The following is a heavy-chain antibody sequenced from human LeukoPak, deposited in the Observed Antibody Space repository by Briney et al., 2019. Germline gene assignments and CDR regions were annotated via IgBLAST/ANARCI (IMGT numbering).Heavy chain of an antibody. J-gene: IGHJ4*02. CDR1: GGSISSAY. D-gene: IGHD2-15*01. V-gene: IGHV4-59*12. Sequence: PSETLSLTCIFSGGSISSAYWTWIRQPPGKGLEWIGHIYYSETNYNPSLKSRVTISFDTSKNQLSLKLTSVTAADTAVYYCARAPSGCGGTCPSDHWGPGTLVTVSS. CDR2: IYYSET. CDR3: ARAPSGCGGTCPSDH.